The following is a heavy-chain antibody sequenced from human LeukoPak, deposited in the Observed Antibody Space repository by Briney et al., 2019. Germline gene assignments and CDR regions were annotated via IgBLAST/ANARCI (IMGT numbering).Heavy chain of an antibody. J-gene: IGHJ3*02. D-gene: IGHD4-17*01. V-gene: IGHV4-59*11. CDR1: ADSFSSHY. Sequence: ASETLSLTCAVSADSFSSHYWTWIRQPPGKGLEWIGYISYIGSTNYNPSLKSRVTISIDTSKNQFSLKMSSVTAADTAVYYCARDLVTVTKGFDIWGKGTMVSVSS. CDR3: ARDLVTVTKGFDI. CDR2: ISYIGST.